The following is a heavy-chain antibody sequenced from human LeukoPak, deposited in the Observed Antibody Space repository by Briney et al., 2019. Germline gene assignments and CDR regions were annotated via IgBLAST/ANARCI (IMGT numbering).Heavy chain of an antibody. CDR1: GFTFSSYS. CDR2: ISSSSSYI. Sequence: GGSLRLSCAASGFTFSSYSMNWVRQAPGKGLEWVSSISSSSSYIYHADSVKGRFTISRDNAKNSLYLQMNSLRAEDTAVYYCARISSSWQNAFDIWGQGTMVTVSS. V-gene: IGHV3-21*01. CDR3: ARISSSWQNAFDI. D-gene: IGHD6-13*01. J-gene: IGHJ3*02.